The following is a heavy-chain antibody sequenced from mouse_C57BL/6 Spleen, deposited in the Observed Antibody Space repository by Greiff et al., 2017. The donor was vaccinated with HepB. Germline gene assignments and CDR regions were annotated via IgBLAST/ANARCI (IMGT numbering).Heavy chain of an antibody. Sequence: DVMLVESGGGLVKPGGSLKLSCAASGFTFSDYGMHWVRQAPEKGLEWVAYISSGSSTIYYADTVKGRFTISRDNAKNTLFLQMTSLRSEDTAMYYCARRYDYHGYFDVWGTGTTVTVSS. CDR1: GFTFSDYG. V-gene: IGHV5-17*01. J-gene: IGHJ1*03. D-gene: IGHD2-4*01. CDR3: ARRYDYHGYFDV. CDR2: ISSGSSTI.